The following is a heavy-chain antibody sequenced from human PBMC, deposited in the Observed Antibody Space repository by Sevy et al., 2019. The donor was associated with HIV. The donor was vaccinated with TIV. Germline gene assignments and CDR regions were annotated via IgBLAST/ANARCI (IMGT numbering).Heavy chain of an antibody. CDR3: ARHSRRITMVRGVGGAFDI. J-gene: IGHJ3*02. D-gene: IGHD3-10*01. V-gene: IGHV5-51*01. CDR1: GYSFTSYW. Sequence: GESLKISCKGSGYSFTSYWIGWVRQMPGKGLEWMGIIYPGDSDTRYSPSFQGQVTISADKSISTAYLKWSSLKASDTAMYYCARHSRRITMVRGVGGAFDIWGQGTMVTVSS. CDR2: IYPGDSDT.